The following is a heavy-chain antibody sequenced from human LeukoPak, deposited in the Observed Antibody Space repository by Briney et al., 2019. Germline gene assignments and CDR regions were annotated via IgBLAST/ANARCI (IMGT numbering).Heavy chain of an antibody. CDR2: VDPEDGET. CDR1: GYTFTDYY. J-gene: IGHJ4*02. V-gene: IGHV1-69-2*01. Sequence: GASVKVSCKASGYTFTDYYMHWVQQAPGKGLEWMGRVDPEDGETIYAEKFQGRVTITADTSTDTAYMELSSLRSEDTAVYYCATVKVVPGLTLDYWGQGTMVNVSS. D-gene: IGHD2-15*01. CDR3: ATVKVVPGLTLDY.